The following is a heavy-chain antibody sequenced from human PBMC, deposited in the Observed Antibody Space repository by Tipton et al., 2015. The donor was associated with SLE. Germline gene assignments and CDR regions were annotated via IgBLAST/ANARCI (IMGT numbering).Heavy chain of an antibody. CDR2: VSTTGNN. CDR1: GDSISSGTYY. CDR3: ARDGSVSPLDV. Sequence: TLSLTCTVSGDSISSGTYYWNWIRQSPGKGLEWIGRVSTTGNNNNNPSLKSRVTMSVDTSKNQVSLKLASVTAADTAVYYCARDGSVSPLDVWGQGTSVVVSS. J-gene: IGHJ3*01. D-gene: IGHD5/OR15-5a*01. V-gene: IGHV4-61*02.